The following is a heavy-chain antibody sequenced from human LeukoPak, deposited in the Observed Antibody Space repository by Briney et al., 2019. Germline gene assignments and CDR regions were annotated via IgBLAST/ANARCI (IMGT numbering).Heavy chain of an antibody. CDR2: IIPIFATA. D-gene: IGHD3-22*01. J-gene: IGHJ4*02. CDR1: GGTFSSYA. Sequence: SVKVSCKASGGTFSSYAISWVRQAPGQGLEWMGGIIPIFATANYAQKFQGRVTITAGESTSTAYVELSSLRSEDTAVYYCARGPITTRSHFDYWGQGTLVTVSS. V-gene: IGHV1-69*01. CDR3: ARGPITTRSHFDY.